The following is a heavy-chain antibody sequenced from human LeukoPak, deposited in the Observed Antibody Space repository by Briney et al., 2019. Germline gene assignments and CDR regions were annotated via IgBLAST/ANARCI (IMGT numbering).Heavy chain of an antibody. Sequence: GGSLRLSCAASGFAVSSNYMNWVRQAPGKGLEWVSVIYSGGSTYYADSVKGRFTISRDNAKNTLYLQMNSLRAEDTAVYYCARELPRYYSGMDVWGQGTTVTVSS. CDR2: IYSGGST. V-gene: IGHV3-53*01. CDR3: ARELPRYYSGMDV. J-gene: IGHJ6*02. CDR1: GFAVSSNY.